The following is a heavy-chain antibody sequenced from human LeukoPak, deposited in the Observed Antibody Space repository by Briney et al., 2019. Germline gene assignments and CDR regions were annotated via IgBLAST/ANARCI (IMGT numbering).Heavy chain of an antibody. CDR2: INHSGST. D-gene: IGHD6-13*01. V-gene: IGHV4-34*01. CDR1: GGSISSYY. Sequence: PSETLSLTCTVSGGSISSYYWSWIRQPPGKGLEWIGEINHSGSTNYNPSLKSRVTISVDTSKNQFSLKLSSVTAADTAVYYCARGQRYIAAAGMSYRYWGQGTLVTVSS. J-gene: IGHJ4*02. CDR3: ARGQRYIAAAGMSYRY.